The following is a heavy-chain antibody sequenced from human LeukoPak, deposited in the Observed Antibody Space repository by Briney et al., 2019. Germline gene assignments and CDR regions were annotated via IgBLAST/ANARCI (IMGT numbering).Heavy chain of an antibody. D-gene: IGHD2-2*01. Sequence: ASVKVSCKASGGTFSSYAISWVRQAPGQGLEWMGGIIPIFGTANYAQKFQGRVTITADKSTSTAYMELSSLRSDDTAVYYCARVFRGYCSSTSCFFDGYNWFDPWGQGTLVTVSS. V-gene: IGHV1-69*06. J-gene: IGHJ5*02. CDR3: ARVFRGYCSSTSCFFDGYNWFDP. CDR2: IIPIFGTA. CDR1: GGTFSSYA.